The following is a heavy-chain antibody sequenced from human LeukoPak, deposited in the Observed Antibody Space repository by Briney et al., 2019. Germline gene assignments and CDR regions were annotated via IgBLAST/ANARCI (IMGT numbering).Heavy chain of an antibody. CDR2: FYIDGST. CDR1: GFPVSSNY. D-gene: IGHD5-12*01. J-gene: IGHJ4*02. Sequence: GGSLRLSCAASGFPVSSNYMSWVRQAPGKGLEWVSVFYIDGSTYYADSVKGRFTISRDNSKNTLYLQMNSLRAEDTAVYYCAKDPYRASSGLVDYWGQGTLVTVSS. CDR3: AKDPYRASSGLVDY. V-gene: IGHV3-53*01.